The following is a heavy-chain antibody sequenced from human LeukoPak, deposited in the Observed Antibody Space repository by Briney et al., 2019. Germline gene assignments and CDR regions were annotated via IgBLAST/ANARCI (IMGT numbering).Heavy chain of an antibody. V-gene: IGHV4-59*08. CDR2: IYYSGST. CDR3: ARQDREQWLPFDY. CDR1: GGSISSYY. Sequence: SETLSLTCTVSGGSISSYYWSWIRQPPGKGLEWIGYIYYSGSTNYNPSLKSRVTISVDTSKNQFSLKLSSVTAADTAVYYCARQDREQWLPFDYWGQGTLVTVSS. D-gene: IGHD6-19*01. J-gene: IGHJ4*02.